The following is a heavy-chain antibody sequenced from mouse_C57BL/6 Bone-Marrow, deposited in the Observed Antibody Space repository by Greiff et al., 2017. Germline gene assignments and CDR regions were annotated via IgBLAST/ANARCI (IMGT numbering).Heavy chain of an antibody. Sequence: EVKLMESGPGLVKPSQSLSLTCSVTGYSITSGYYWNWIRQFPGNQLEWMGYISYDGSNNYNPSLKNRISITRDTSKNQFFLKLNSVTPEDTATYYCARLHPYCFDYWGQGTTLTVSS. CDR2: ISYDGSN. CDR1: GYSITSGYY. CDR3: ARLHPYCFDY. J-gene: IGHJ2*01. V-gene: IGHV3-6*01.